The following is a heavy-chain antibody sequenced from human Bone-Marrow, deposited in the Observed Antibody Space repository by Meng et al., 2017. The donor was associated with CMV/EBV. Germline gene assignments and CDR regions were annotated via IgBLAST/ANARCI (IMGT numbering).Heavy chain of an antibody. Sequence: ASVKVSCKASGYTFTSYDINWVRQATGQGLEWMGWMNPNSGNTGYAQKFQGRVTITRNTSISTAYMELSSLRSEDTAVYYCARGGSGWHTTYCYYGMDVWGQGTTVTVSS. V-gene: IGHV1-8*03. J-gene: IGHJ6*02. CDR2: MNPNSGNT. CDR1: GYTFTSYD. CDR3: ARGGSGWHTTYCYYGMDV. D-gene: IGHD6-19*01.